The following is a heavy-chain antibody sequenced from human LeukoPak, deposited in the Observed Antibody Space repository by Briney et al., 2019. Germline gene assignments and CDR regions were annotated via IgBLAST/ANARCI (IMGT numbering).Heavy chain of an antibody. V-gene: IGHV3-7*01. CDR3: VRDVSSGWAFDY. Sequence: GGSLTLSCSASGFTFNKYWMSWIRQLPGQVLEWVANVNQDGTQKYYVDSVKGRFTNSRDNARNLLYLQMNSLRAEDTAVYYCVRDVSSGWAFDYWGHGTLVTVSS. D-gene: IGHD6-19*01. J-gene: IGHJ4*01. CDR1: GFTFNKYW. CDR2: VNQDGTQK.